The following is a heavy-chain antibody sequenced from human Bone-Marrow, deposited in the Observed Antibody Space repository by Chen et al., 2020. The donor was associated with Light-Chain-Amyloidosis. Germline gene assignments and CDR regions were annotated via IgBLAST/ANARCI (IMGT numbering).Heavy chain of an antibody. V-gene: IGHV5-51*01. CDR1: GYTFPNYW. CDR3: ARRRDGYNFDY. J-gene: IGHJ4*02. Sequence: EEEGEQSGPEVKKPGESLKISCKGSGYTFPNYWIGWVRQMPGKGLEWMGVIYPDASDARYSPSFEGQVTISSDKSITSAYLPWSSLTASDTAMYYCARRRDGYNFDYWGQGTLVTVSS. D-gene: IGHD5-12*01. CDR2: IYPDASDA.